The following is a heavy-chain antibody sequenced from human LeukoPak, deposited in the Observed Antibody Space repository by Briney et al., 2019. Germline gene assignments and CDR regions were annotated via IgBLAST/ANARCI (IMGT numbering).Heavy chain of an antibody. D-gene: IGHD5-18*01. CDR2: IKEDGSEK. CDR3: ARGRYSYGYYFDY. CDR1: GFTFTSYW. J-gene: IGHJ4*02. V-gene: IGHV3-7*01. Sequence: HPGGSLRLSCAASGFTFTSYWMSWVRQAPGKGLEWVANIKEDGSEKYYVDSVKGRFTISRDNAKNSLYLQTNSLRAEDTAVYYCARGRYSYGYYFDYWGQGTLVTVSS.